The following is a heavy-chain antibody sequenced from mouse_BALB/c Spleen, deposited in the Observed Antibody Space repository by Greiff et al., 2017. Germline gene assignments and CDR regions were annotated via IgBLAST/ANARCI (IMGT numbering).Heavy chain of an antibody. J-gene: IGHJ2*01. CDR2: IYPGNSDT. V-gene: IGHV1-5*01. D-gene: IGHD2-4*01. CDR1: GYTFTSYW. Sequence: EVQVVESGTVLARPGASVKMSCKASGYTFTSYWMHWVKQRPGQGLEWIGAIYPGNSDTSYNQKFKGKAKLTAVTSTSTAYMELSSLTNEDSAVYYCTRETYDYEYYFDYWGQGTTLTVSS. CDR3: TRETYDYEYYFDY.